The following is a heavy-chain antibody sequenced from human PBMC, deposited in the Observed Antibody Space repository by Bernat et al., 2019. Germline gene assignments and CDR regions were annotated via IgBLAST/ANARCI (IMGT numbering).Heavy chain of an antibody. J-gene: IGHJ4*02. V-gene: IGHV4-39*01. CDR3: ASVVGIAAAGTPRGGFDY. CDR2: IYYSGST. D-gene: IGHD6-13*01. Sequence: QLQLQESGPGLVKPSETLSLTCTVSGGSISSSSYYWGWIRQPPGKGLEWIGSIYYSGSTYYNPSLKSRVTISVDTSKNQFSLKLSSVTAADTAVYYCASVVGIAAAGTPRGGFDYWGQGTLVTVSS. CDR1: GGSISSSSYY.